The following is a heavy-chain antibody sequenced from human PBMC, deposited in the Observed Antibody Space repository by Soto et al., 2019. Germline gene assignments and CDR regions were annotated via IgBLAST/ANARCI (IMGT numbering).Heavy chain of an antibody. CDR3: ARGYPGDY. V-gene: IGHV3-30-3*01. J-gene: IGHJ4*02. CDR1: GFTFRSYA. D-gene: IGHD2-2*02. Sequence: GGSLRLCCAASGFTFRSYAMHWVRQAPGKGLEWVAVISYDGSNKYYADSVKGRFTISRDNSKNTLYLQWSSLKASDTAMYYCARGYPGDYWGQGTLVTVSS. CDR2: ISYDGSNK.